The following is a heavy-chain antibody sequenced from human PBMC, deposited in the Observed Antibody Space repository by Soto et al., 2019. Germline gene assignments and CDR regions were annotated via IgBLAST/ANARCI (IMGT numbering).Heavy chain of an antibody. CDR3: AALHSSRYYYYYYYGLDA. V-gene: IGHV3-23*01. J-gene: IGHJ6*02. CDR1: GVTVSSCA. Sequence: GGSLGLSCAASGVTVSSCAMVWVRQAPGEGLGWVSAISGSGGRTYYADSVKGRFTISRDNSKNTLYLQMNSLRAEDTAVYYCAALHSSRYYYYYYYGLDASGQRTTAT. D-gene: IGHD3-22*01. CDR2: ISGSGGRT.